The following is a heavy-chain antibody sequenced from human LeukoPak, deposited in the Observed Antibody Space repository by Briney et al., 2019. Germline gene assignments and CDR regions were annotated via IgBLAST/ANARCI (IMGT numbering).Heavy chain of an antibody. Sequence: SETLPLTCAVSGGSISSGGYPWSWIRQPPGKGLEWIGYIYHSGSTYYNPSLKSRVTISVDRSKNQFSLKLSSVTAADTAVYYCARVRYCSSTSCYRRDAYFDYWGQGTLVTVSS. V-gene: IGHV4-30-2*01. CDR1: GGSISSGGYP. J-gene: IGHJ4*02. D-gene: IGHD2-2*02. CDR2: IYHSGST. CDR3: ARVRYCSSTSCYRRDAYFDY.